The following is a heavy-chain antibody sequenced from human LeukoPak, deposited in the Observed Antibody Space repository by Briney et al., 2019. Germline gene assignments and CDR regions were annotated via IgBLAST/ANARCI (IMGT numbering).Heavy chain of an antibody. J-gene: IGHJ3*02. Sequence: GGSLRLSCAASGFTFSSYGMHWVRQAPGKGLEWVAVISYDGSNKYYADSVKGRFTISRDNSKNTLYLQMNSLRAEDTAVYYCAKDVYYDSRLAFDIWGQGTTVTVSS. CDR1: GFTFSSYG. V-gene: IGHV3-30*18. CDR3: AKDVYYDSRLAFDI. CDR2: ISYDGSNK. D-gene: IGHD3-22*01.